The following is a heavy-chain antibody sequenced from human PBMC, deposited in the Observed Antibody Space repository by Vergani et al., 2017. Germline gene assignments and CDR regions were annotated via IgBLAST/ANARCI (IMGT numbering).Heavy chain of an antibody. V-gene: IGHV4-59*01. CDR2: IYYSGST. J-gene: IGHJ4*02. CDR3: ARDGDYYDSSGYYRAFDY. CDR1: GGSISSYY. D-gene: IGHD3-22*01. Sequence: QVQLQESGPGLVKPSETLSLTCTVSGGSISSYYWSWIRQPPGKGLEWIGYIYYSGSTNYNPSLKSRVTISVDTSKNQFSLKLSSVTAADTAVYYCARDGDYYDSSGYYRAFDYWGQGTLVTVSS.